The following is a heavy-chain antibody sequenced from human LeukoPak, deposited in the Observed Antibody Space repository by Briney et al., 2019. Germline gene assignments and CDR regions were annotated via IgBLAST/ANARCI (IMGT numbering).Heavy chain of an antibody. CDR1: GGSISSGDYY. Sequence: PSETLSLTCTVSGGSISSGDYYWRWIRQPPGKGLEWIGYIYYSGTTYYNPSLKSRVTISVDTSKNQFSLKLTSVTAADTAVYYCARGPYSSGSYYWGQGTLVTVSS. CDR3: ARGPYSSGSYY. J-gene: IGHJ4*02. V-gene: IGHV4-30-4*01. D-gene: IGHD3-10*01. CDR2: IYYSGTT.